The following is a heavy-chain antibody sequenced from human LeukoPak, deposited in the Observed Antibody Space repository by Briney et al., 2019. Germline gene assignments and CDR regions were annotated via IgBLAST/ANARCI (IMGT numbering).Heavy chain of an antibody. CDR1: GFTVSSNY. D-gene: IGHD6-13*01. CDR2: IWYDGSNK. Sequence: GGSLRLSCAASGFTVSSNYMSWVRQAPGKGLEWVAVIWYDGSNKYYADSVKGRFTISRDNSKNTLYLQMNSLRAEDTAVYYCARDQGIAAAGTFDYWGQGTLVTVSS. V-gene: IGHV3-33*08. J-gene: IGHJ4*02. CDR3: ARDQGIAAAGTFDY.